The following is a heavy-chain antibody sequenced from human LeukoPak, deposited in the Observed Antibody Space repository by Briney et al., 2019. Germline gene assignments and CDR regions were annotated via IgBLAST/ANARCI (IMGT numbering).Heavy chain of an antibody. CDR2: IYSGGST. Sequence: GGSLRLSCAASGFTVSSNYMSWVRQAPGKGLEWVSVIYSGGSTYYADSVKGRFTISRDNSKNTLYLQMNSLRAEDTAVYYCARDGANFGIGPDDSYFDYWGQGTLVTVSS. J-gene: IGHJ4*02. CDR1: GFTVSSNY. V-gene: IGHV3-66*02. D-gene: IGHD3-22*01. CDR3: ARDGANFGIGPDDSYFDY.